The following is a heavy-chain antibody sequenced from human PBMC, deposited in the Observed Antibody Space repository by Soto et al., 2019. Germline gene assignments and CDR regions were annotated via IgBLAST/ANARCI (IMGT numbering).Heavy chain of an antibody. D-gene: IGHD2-2*01. Sequence: QVQLVQSGAEVKKPGASVKVSCKASGYTFTSYGITWVRQAPGQGLEWMGWISTNNGNTNYAQKLQGRVTMTTDTSTSTSYMELRSLRSDDTAVYYCAKGGYCSSTSCYEDFYHGMDVWGQGTTVTVSS. CDR1: GYTFTSYG. CDR3: AKGGYCSSTSCYEDFYHGMDV. CDR2: ISTNNGNT. V-gene: IGHV1-18*04. J-gene: IGHJ6*02.